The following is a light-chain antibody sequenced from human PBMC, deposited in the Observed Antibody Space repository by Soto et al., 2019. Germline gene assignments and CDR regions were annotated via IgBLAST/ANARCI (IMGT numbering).Light chain of an antibody. V-gene: IGLV1-51*02. CDR1: RSSIGNNY. J-gene: IGLJ2*01. CDR2: ENN. Sequence: QSVLTQPPSVSAAPGQKVTISCSGSRSSIGNNYVSWYQQLPGTAPKLLIYENNRRPSGIPDRFSGSKSGTSATLGIARLQTGDEADYYCGTWDSSLSAVVFGGGTKVTVL. CDR3: GTWDSSLSAVV.